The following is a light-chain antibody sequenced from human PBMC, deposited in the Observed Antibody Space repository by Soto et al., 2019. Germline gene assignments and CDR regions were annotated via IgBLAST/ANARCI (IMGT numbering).Light chain of an antibody. J-gene: IGKJ5*01. CDR1: HAMNTY. V-gene: IGKV1-9*01. Sequence: DIQLTQSPSFLSASVGDRVTISCRASHAMNTYIAWYQQRPGAAPKLLVYGASTLYTGVPSRFSGSESGAVFTLTISSLQPEDFATYYCQQLHSYPITFGQGTRLEIK. CDR3: QQLHSYPIT. CDR2: GAS.